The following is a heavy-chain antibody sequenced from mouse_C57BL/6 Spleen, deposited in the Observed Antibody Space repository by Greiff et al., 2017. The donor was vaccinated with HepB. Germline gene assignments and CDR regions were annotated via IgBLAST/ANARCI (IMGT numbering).Heavy chain of an antibody. CDR2: INPNNGGT. Sequence: SGPELVKPGASVKIPCKASGYTFTDYNMDWVKQSHGKSLEWIGDINPNNGGTIYNQKFKGKATLTVDKSSSTAYMELRSLTSEDTAVYYCARWGHYYGSSYDAMDYWGQGTSVTVSS. J-gene: IGHJ4*01. D-gene: IGHD1-1*01. V-gene: IGHV1-18*01. CDR1: GYTFTDYN. CDR3: ARWGHYYGSSYDAMDY.